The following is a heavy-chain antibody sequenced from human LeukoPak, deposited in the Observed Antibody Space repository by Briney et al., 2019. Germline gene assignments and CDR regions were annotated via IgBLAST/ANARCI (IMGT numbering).Heavy chain of an antibody. CDR1: GFTFTSYA. V-gene: IGHV1-18*01. CDR2: IITYNGNT. Sequence: ASVTVSCKASGFTFTSYAITWVRQAPGQGLEWMGWIITYNGNTHYAQKLQGRVTLTTDTSTNTAYMELRGLRSDDTAVYYCARSYYDILTSWGAWFDPWGQGTLVTVSS. CDR3: ARSYYDILTSWGAWFDP. J-gene: IGHJ5*02. D-gene: IGHD3-9*01.